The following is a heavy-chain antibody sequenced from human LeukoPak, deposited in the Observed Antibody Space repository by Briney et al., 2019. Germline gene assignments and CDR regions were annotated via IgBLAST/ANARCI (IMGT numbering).Heavy chain of an antibody. V-gene: IGHV4-59*01. CDR2: VYKSGGT. Sequence: SETLSLTCTVSGGSISTYSWNWIRQPPGQGLEWIGYVYKSGGTYNNPSLRSRVAISMDTSNSQFSLRLTSVTAADTAVYYCARDVGGTWFDPWGQGILVTVSS. CDR3: ARDVGGTWFDP. CDR1: GGSISTYS. J-gene: IGHJ5*02.